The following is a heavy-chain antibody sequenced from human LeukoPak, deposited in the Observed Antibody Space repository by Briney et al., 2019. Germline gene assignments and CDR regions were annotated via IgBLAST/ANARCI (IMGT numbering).Heavy chain of an antibody. Sequence: PGGSLRLSCAASGFTFSNYAMHWVRQAPGKGLEWVAVISFDGNTKHSADSVRGRFTISRDNSKNTLYLQMNSLRAEDTAVYYCAKRGGDRGTPSRYCSGGSCSNRWFDPWGQGTLVTVSS. V-gene: IGHV3-33*06. CDR1: GFTFSNYA. CDR3: AKRGGDRGTPSRYCSGGSCSNRWFDP. CDR2: ISFDGNTK. D-gene: IGHD2-15*01. J-gene: IGHJ5*02.